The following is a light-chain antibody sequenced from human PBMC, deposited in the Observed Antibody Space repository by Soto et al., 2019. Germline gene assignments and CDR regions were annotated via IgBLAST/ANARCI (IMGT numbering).Light chain of an antibody. CDR1: QYINTR. CDR2: QTS. J-gene: IGKJ5*01. V-gene: IGKV3-11*01. Sequence: EIVLTQSPATLSSFPGDRVTLSCRASQYINTRLAWYQHRPGQAPSLLIYQTSIRAAGIPARFSASGSGTDFTLTISDVQPEDSAIYYCQQRNIWPPVTFGQGTRLEI. CDR3: QQRNIWPPVT.